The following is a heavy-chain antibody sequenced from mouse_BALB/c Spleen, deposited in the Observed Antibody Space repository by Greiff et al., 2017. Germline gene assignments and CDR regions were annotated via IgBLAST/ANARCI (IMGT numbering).Heavy chain of an antibody. V-gene: IGHV5-6-5*01. CDR1: GFTFSSYA. Sequence: DVMLVESGGGLVKPGGSLKLSCAASGFTFSSYAMSWVRQTPEKRLEWVASISSGGSTYYPDSVKGRFTISRDNARNILYLQMSSLRSEDTAMYYCARGSKEGYYFDYWGQGTTLTVSS. CDR3: ARGSKEGYYFDY. CDR2: ISSGGST. J-gene: IGHJ2*01.